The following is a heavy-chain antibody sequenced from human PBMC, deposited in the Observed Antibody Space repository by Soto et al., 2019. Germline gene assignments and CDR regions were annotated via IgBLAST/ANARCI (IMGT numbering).Heavy chain of an antibody. CDR3: ARGVYGSGNYYTGPSAFDI. CDR1: GGTLSDHG. V-gene: IGHV1-69*06. J-gene: IGHJ3*02. Sequence: QVQLEQSGAEGKKPGSSVKVSCKASGGTLSDHGVAWLRQAPGQGLEWMGGTIPVFNTAKYAQKFQGRVTVTADKFTNIAYMDLSTLRSEDTAFYFCARGVYGSGNYYTGPSAFDIWGQGTMVIVSS. D-gene: IGHD3-10*01. CDR2: TIPVFNTA.